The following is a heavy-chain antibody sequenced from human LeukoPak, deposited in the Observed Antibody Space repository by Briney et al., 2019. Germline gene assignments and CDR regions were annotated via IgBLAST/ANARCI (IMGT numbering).Heavy chain of an antibody. CDR1: GFTVSSKY. J-gene: IGHJ4*02. V-gene: IGHV3-15*01. D-gene: IGHD3-22*01. CDR3: TTDAQSSGYYPGVFDY. Sequence: GGSLRLSCAASGFTVSSKYMSWVRQAPGKGLEWVGRIKSKTDGGTTDYAAPVKGRFTISRDDSKNTLYLQMNSLKTEDTAVYYCTTDAQSSGYYPGVFDYWAREPWSPSPQ. CDR2: IKSKTDGGTT.